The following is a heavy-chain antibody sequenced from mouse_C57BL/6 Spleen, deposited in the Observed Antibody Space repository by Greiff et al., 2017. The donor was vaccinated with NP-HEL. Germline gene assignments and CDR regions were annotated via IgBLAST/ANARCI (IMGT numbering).Heavy chain of an antibody. Sequence: VQLQQSGAELVRPGASVKLSCTASGFTFKNYYMHWVKQRPEQGLEWIGRIDPEDGDTDYTQKFKGKATMTADTSSNTAYLQLRSLTSEDSAVYYCTTDHSGYYAMDYWGQGTSVTVSS. CDR1: GFTFKNYY. J-gene: IGHJ4*01. CDR3: TTDHSGYYAMDY. CDR2: IDPEDGDT. V-gene: IGHV14-1*01. D-gene: IGHD1-3*01.